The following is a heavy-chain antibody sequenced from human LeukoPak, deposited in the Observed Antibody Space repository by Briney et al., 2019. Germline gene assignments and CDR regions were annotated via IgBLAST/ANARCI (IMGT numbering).Heavy chain of an antibody. CDR3: ARFCTGGSCLGSFDY. CDR2: VSSSGSTI. J-gene: IGHJ4*02. CDR1: GFTFSDYY. V-gene: IGHV3-11*01. Sequence: PGGSLRLSCAASGFTFSDYYMSWIRQAPGKGLEWVSYVSSSGSTIYYADSVKGRFTISRDNSKNTLFLQMNSLRADDTAMYYCARFCTGGSCLGSFDYWGQGTLVTVSS. D-gene: IGHD2-8*02.